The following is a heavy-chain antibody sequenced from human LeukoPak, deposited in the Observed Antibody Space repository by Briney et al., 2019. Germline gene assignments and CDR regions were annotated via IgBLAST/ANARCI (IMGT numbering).Heavy chain of an antibody. CDR1: GDSVTNHY. V-gene: IGHV4-59*02. Sequence: SETLSLTCIVSGDSVTNHYWSLIRQPPGKGLEWIGYIYYSGSNNYNPSLKSRVTISVDTSRNQFSMKLNSVTAADTAVYYCAGSGGLANQGAVFDYWGQGTLVTVSS. CDR3: AGSGGLANQGAVFDY. CDR2: IYYSGSN. D-gene: IGHD3-10*01. J-gene: IGHJ4*02.